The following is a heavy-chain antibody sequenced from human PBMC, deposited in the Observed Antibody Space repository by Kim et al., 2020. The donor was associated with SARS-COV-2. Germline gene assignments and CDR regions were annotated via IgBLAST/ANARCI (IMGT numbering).Heavy chain of an antibody. D-gene: IGHD1-1*01. Sequence: SETLSLTCAVYGGSFSGYYWSWIRQPPGKGLEWIGEINHSGSTNYNPSLKSRVTISVDTSKNQFSLKLSSVTAADTAVYYCARSRRWTGGFDYWGQGTLVTVSS. CDR2: INHSGST. J-gene: IGHJ4*02. V-gene: IGHV4-34*01. CDR1: GGSFSGYY. CDR3: ARSRRWTGGFDY.